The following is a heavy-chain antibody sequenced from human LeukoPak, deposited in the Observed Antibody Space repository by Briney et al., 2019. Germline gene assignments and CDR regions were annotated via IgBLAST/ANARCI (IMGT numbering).Heavy chain of an antibody. J-gene: IGHJ4*02. CDR2: ISGSGGST. Sequence: GGSLRLSCAASGFTFSSYAMHWVRQAPGKGLEWVSVISGSGGSTYYADSVKGRFTISRDNSKNTLYLQMNSLRAEDTAVYYCAKDQGSGGLVDYWGQGTLVTVSS. V-gene: IGHV3-23*01. CDR3: AKDQGSGGLVDY. CDR1: GFTFSSYA. D-gene: IGHD3-10*01.